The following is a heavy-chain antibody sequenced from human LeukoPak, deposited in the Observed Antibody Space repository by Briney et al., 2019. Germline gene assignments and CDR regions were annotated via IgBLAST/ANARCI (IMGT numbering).Heavy chain of an antibody. CDR1: GFTFSKYW. CDR2: INGDGSTS. D-gene: IGHD1-26*01. CDR3: TRDASGDTSSGPRMDV. Sequence: QPGGSLRLSCAASGFTFSKYWVHWVPQAPGKGLVWVSRINGDGSTSVYADSVKGRFTISRDNAKNSLYLQMTSLRAEDTAVYYCTRDASGDTSSGPRMDVWGQGTTVTVS. V-gene: IGHV3-74*01. J-gene: IGHJ6*02.